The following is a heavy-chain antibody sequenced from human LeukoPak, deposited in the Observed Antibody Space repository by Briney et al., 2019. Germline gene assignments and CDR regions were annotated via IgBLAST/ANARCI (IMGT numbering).Heavy chain of an antibody. CDR2: ISGSGGST. V-gene: IGHV3-23*01. J-gene: IGHJ5*02. CDR1: GFTFDDYG. CDR3: ATPVVAATLSWFDP. Sequence: PGGSLRLSCAASGFTFDDYGMSWVRQAPGKGLEWVSAISGSGGSTYYADSVKGRFTISRDNSKNTLYLQMNSLRAEDTAVYYCATPVVAATLSWFDPWGQGTLVTVSS. D-gene: IGHD2-15*01.